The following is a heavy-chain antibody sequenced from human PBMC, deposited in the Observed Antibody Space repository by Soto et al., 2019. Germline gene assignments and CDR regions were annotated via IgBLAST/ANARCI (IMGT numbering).Heavy chain of an antibody. V-gene: IGHV1-3*01. J-gene: IGHJ3*02. CDR2: INAGNGNT. CDR3: ARATFYCCGGRCYVRRAPFDI. Sequence: ASVKVSCKASGYTFTSYAMHWVRQAPGQRLEWMGWINAGNGNTKYSQKFQGRVTITRDTSASTAYMELSSLRSEDTAVYYCARATFYCCGGRCYVRRAPFDIWGQGTMVTGSS. D-gene: IGHD2-15*01. CDR1: GYTFTSYA.